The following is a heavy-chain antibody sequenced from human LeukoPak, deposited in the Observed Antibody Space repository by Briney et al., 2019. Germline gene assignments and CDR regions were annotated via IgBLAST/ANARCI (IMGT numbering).Heavy chain of an antibody. CDR3: AKAPRAAAGTYNGMDV. CDR2: ISGSGGST. CDR1: GFTFSTYA. D-gene: IGHD6-13*01. V-gene: IGHV3-23*01. J-gene: IGHJ6*02. Sequence: GGSLRLSCAASGFTFSTYAMSWVRQAPGKGLEWVSAISGSGGSTYYADSVKGRFTISRDNSKNTLYLQMNSLRAEDTAVYYCAKAPRAAAGTYNGMDVWGQGTTVTVSS.